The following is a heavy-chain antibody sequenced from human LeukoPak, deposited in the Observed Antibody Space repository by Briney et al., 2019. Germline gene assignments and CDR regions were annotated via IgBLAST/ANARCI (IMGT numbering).Heavy chain of an antibody. CDR3: AKVHRRDGYNFDY. J-gene: IGHJ4*02. V-gene: IGHV3-23*01. D-gene: IGHD5-24*01. Sequence: GGSLRLSCAASGFTFSSYDMSGGRGAPGKGLEGVSAISGSGGSTYSAASVKGRFTISRDNSKNTLYLQMNSLRAEDTAVYYCAKVHRRDGYNFDYWGQGTLVTVSS. CDR2: ISGSGGST. CDR1: GFTFSSYD.